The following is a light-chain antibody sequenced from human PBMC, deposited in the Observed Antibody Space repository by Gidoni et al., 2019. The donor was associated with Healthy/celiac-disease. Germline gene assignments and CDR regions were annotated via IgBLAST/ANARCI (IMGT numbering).Light chain of an antibody. CDR1: QSVLYSSNNKNY. J-gene: IGKJ1*01. CDR3: QQYYSTPPT. Sequence: DIVMTQSPASLAVSLGERATINCKSSQSVLYSSNNKNYLAGYQQKTGQPPKLLIYWASTRESGVPDRFSGSGSGTDFTLTISSLQAEDVAVYYCQQYYSTPPTFGQGTKVEIK. V-gene: IGKV4-1*01. CDR2: WAS.